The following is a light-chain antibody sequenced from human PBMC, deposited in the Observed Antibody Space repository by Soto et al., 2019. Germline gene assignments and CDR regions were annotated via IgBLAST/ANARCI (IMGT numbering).Light chain of an antibody. CDR3: QSYDSSLSGAA. V-gene: IGLV2-8*01. CDR2: EIN. CDR1: SSDVGAYDY. J-gene: IGLJ1*01. Sequence: QSALTQPPSASGSPGQSVTISCTGTSSDVGAYDYVSWYQQHPGKAPKLMIYEINKRPSGVPDRFSGSKSGNTASLTVSGLQAEDEADYYCQSYDSSLSGAAFGTGTKLTVL.